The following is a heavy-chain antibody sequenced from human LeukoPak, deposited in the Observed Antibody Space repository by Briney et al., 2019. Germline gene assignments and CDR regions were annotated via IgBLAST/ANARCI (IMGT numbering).Heavy chain of an antibody. D-gene: IGHD3-22*01. Sequence: SETLSLTCAVSGGSISSSNWWSWVRQPPGKGLEWIGEIYHSGSTNYNPSLKSRVTISVDKSKNQFSLKLSSVTAADTAVYYCARHYPRGHNNDRSGYIYPFDYWGQGTLVTVSS. V-gene: IGHV4-4*02. CDR1: GGSISSSNW. CDR3: ARHYPRGHNNDRSGYIYPFDY. CDR2: IYHSGST. J-gene: IGHJ4*02.